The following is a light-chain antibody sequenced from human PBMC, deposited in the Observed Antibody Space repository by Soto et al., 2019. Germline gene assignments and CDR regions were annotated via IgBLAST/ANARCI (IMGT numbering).Light chain of an antibody. CDR2: GAS. CDR1: QSVSSN. Sequence: EIVMTQSTATLSVSPGERATLSCRASQSVSSNLAWYQQKPGQAPRILIYGASTRATGIPARLSGSGSGTEFTLTISSRHSEDFAVYYWQLYNNWPPLPFGVGTMVEI. J-gene: IGKJ4*01. V-gene: IGKV3-15*01. CDR3: QLYNNWPPLP.